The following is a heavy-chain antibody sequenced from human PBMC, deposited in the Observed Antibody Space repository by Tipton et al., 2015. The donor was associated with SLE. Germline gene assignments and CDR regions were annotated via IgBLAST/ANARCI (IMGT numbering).Heavy chain of an antibody. D-gene: IGHD2-8*01. CDR2: IYYGESP. V-gene: IGHV4-59*08. Sequence: TLSLTCTLSGGSFGSYYWNWIRQTPGKGLEWIGYIYYGESPHYNPSLKNRVTMSLDTSKNQFSLERISVTAADTAVYFCARGYCSDGVCYGFGFFDYWGQGNLVTVSS. CDR1: GGSFGSYY. CDR3: ARGYCSDGVCYGFGFFDY. J-gene: IGHJ4*02.